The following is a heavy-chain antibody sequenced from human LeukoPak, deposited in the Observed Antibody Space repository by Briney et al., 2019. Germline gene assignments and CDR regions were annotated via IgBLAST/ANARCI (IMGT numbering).Heavy chain of an antibody. D-gene: IGHD5-18*01. V-gene: IGHV1-46*01. CDR2: INPSGGTT. J-gene: IGHJ4*02. CDR1: GYTFTSYY. Sequence: GASVKVSCKASGYTFTSYYMHWVRQAPGQGLEWKGIINPSGGTTSYAQKFQGRITMTSDTSTSTVYMELSSLRSEDTAVYYCASLVDTAMATDGDYWGQGTLVTVSS. CDR3: ASLVDTAMATDGDY.